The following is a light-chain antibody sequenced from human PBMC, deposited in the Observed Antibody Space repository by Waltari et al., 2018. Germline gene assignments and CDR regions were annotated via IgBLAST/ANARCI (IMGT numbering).Light chain of an antibody. CDR1: SSNIGSNT. CDR3: AAWDDTLNGWV. Sequence: QSVLTQPPSASGTPGQRVTISCSGSSSNIGSNTVNWHQQLPGTAPKLLIYSNNQRPSGVPDRFSGSKAGTSASLAISGLQSEDEAEYYCAAWDDTLNGWVFGGGTKLTVL. CDR2: SNN. J-gene: IGLJ3*02. V-gene: IGLV1-44*01.